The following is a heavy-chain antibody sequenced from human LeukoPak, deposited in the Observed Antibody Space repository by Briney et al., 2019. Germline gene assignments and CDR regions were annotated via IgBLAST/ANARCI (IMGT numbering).Heavy chain of an antibody. Sequence: PGGTLSLYCAASGFTFNTYWMYWVRQAPGKGLVWVSHINSDGSIVNYGDSVKGRFTISRDNAKNTVYLQMNSLRADDTALYFCSRGRNWDDGDYWGQGTLVTVSS. CDR2: INSDGSIV. CDR1: GFTFNTYW. J-gene: IGHJ4*02. V-gene: IGHV3-74*01. D-gene: IGHD1-1*01. CDR3: SRGRNWDDGDY.